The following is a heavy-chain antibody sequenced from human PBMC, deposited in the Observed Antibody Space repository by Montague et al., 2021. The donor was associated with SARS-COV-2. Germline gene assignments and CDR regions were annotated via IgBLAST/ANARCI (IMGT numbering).Heavy chain of an antibody. V-gene: IGHV4-31*03. CDR3: ARDRRLRYFELSYYYYGMDV. Sequence: SLSLTCTVSGGSISSGGYYWSWIRQYPGKGLEWIGYIYYSGSTYYNPSLKSRVTISVDTSKNQFSLKLSSVTAADTAVYYCARDRRLRYFELSYYYYGMDVWGQGTTVTVSS. CDR2: IYYSGST. CDR1: GGSISSGGYY. J-gene: IGHJ6*02. D-gene: IGHD3-9*01.